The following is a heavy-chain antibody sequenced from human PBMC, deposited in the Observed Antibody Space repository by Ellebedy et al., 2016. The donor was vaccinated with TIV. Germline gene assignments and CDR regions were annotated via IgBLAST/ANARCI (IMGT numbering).Heavy chain of an antibody. D-gene: IGHD1-26*01. J-gene: IGHJ4*02. V-gene: IGHV5-10-1*01. CDR1: GYTFASYL. CDR2: IDCSDSYT. CDR3: ARLFGGSSAFDS. Sequence: ASVKVSCKASGYTFASYLISWVRQMLGKGLEWMGSIDCSDSYTKYSPTFQGHVTISADKSITTAYLQLSSLKASDNAIYYCARLFGGSSAFDSWGQGTLVTVSS.